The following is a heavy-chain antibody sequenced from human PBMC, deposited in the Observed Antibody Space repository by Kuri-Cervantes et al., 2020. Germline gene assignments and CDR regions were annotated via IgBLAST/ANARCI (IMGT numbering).Heavy chain of an antibody. Sequence: GESLKISCAASGFTFSSYSMNWVRQAPGKGLEWVSYISSSSSTIYYADSVKDRFTSSRDNAKNSLYLQMNSLRAEDTAVYYCAREGGYCSGTSCYFWFDPWGQGTLVTVSS. J-gene: IGHJ5*02. CDR2: ISSSSSTI. V-gene: IGHV3-48*04. D-gene: IGHD2-2*01. CDR1: GFTFSSYS. CDR3: AREGGYCSGTSCYFWFDP.